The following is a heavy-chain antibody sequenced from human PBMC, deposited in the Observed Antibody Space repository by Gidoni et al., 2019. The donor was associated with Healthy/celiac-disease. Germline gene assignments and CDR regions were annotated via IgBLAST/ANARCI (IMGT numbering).Heavy chain of an antibody. Sequence: STYYNPSLKSRVTISVDTSKNQFSLKLSSVTAADTAVYYCARREKKVGAFDIWGQGTMVTVSS. V-gene: IGHV4-39*01. CDR2: ST. CDR3: ARREKKVGAFDI. D-gene: IGHD1-26*01. J-gene: IGHJ3*02.